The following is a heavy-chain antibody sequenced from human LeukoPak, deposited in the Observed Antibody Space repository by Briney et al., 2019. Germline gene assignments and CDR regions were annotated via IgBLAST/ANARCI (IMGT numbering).Heavy chain of an antibody. Sequence: GSLRLSCAASGFTFSSYGMSWVRQAPGKGLEWVSGISGSDGSTYYADSVKGRFTISRDNAKSSLSLQMNSLRAEDTAVYYCARGHSNYGDYFDYWGQGTLVTVSS. V-gene: IGHV3-23*01. D-gene: IGHD4-11*01. CDR2: ISGSDGST. J-gene: IGHJ4*02. CDR1: GFTFSSYG. CDR3: ARGHSNYGDYFDY.